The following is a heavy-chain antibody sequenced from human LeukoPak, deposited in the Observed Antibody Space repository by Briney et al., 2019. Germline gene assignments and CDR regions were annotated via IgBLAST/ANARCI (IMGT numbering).Heavy chain of an antibody. V-gene: IGHV3-23*01. D-gene: IGHD1-26*01. CDR1: GFTFSSYA. CDR2: ISGSGSST. Sequence: GGSLRLSCAASGFTFSSYAMSWVRQAPGKGLEWVSAISGSGSSTSYADSVKGRFTISRDNSKNTLYLQMNSLRAEDTAVYYCARSRESYWVPEFDYWGQGTLVTVSS. J-gene: IGHJ4*02. CDR3: ARSRESYWVPEFDY.